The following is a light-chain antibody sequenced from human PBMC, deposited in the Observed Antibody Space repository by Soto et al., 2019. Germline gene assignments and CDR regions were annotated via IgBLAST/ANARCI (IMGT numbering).Light chain of an antibody. CDR3: CSYAGSYTWV. CDR1: SSDVGGYNY. J-gene: IGLJ2*01. Sequence: ALTQPRSVSGSPGQSVTISCTGTSSDVGGYNYVSWYQQHPGKAPKLMIYDVSKRPSGVPDRFSGSKSGNTASLTISGLQAEDEADYYCCSYAGSYTWVFAGGTKLTVL. V-gene: IGLV2-11*01. CDR2: DVS.